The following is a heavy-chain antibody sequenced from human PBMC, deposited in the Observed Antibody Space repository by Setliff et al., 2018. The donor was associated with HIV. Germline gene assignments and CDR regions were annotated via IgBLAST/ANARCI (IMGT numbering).Heavy chain of an antibody. CDR1: GDSVSSASYY. CDR2: IYYSGTT. CDR3: ARDPPGYGDSNDY. Sequence: SETLSLTCTVSGDSVSSASYYWSWIRQPPGKGLEWIGYIYYSGTTKYNPSLKSRVTISVDTSKNQFSLKLSSVTAADTAVYYCARDPPGYGDSNDYWGQGTLVTVSS. J-gene: IGHJ4*02. V-gene: IGHV4-61*01. D-gene: IGHD4-17*01.